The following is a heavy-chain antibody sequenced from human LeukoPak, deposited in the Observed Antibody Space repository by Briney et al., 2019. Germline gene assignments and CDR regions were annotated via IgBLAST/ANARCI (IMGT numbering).Heavy chain of an antibody. CDR1: GGSFSGYY. CDR2: INHSGST. CDR3: ARGKEVIVVGWFDP. V-gene: IGHV4-34*01. Sequence: SETLSLTCAIYGGSFSGYYWSWIRQPPGKGLEWIGEINHSGSTNYNPSLKSRVTISVDTSKNQFSLKLSSVTAADTAVYYCARGKEVIVVGWFDPWGQGTLVTVSS. J-gene: IGHJ5*02. D-gene: IGHD3-22*01.